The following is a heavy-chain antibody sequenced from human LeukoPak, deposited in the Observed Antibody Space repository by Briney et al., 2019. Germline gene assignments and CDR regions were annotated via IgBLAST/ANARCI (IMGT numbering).Heavy chain of an antibody. CDR1: GGSFSGYY. CDR2: INHSGST. CDR3: ARGTWYSSGWSDY. V-gene: IGHV4-34*01. D-gene: IGHD6-19*01. Sequence: SETLSLTCAVYGGSFSGYYCRWVRQPPGKGLEWIGGINHSGSTNYNPPLKSRVTISVDTSKKQYSLKLSSVSAADTAVYFCARGTWYSSGWSDYCGQGTLVTVSS. J-gene: IGHJ4*02.